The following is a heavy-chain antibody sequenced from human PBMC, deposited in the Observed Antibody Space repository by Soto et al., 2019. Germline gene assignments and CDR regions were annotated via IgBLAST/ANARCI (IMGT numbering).Heavy chain of an antibody. CDR2: IHHSGST. CDR3: ARESAGSGKNNWFDP. Sequence: PSETLSLTCTVSGGSISTYFWSWIRQPPGKGLEWIGYIHHSGSTYYNPSLKSRVTISVDTSKNQFSLKLNSVTAADTAVYYCARESAGSGKNNWFDPWAQGTLVTVS. CDR1: GGSISTYF. D-gene: IGHD3-10*01. J-gene: IGHJ5*02. V-gene: IGHV4-59*01.